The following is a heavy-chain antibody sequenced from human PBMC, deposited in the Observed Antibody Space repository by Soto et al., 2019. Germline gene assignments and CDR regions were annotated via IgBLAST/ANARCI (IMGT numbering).Heavy chain of an antibody. Sequence: GGSLRLSCAASGFSFSTYNMNWVRQAPGKGLEWVSYISSSSSTIYYADSVKGRFTISRDNAKNSLYLQMNSLRDEDTAVYFCARSPITTIVAALSDYWGRGTLVTVSS. J-gene: IGHJ4*02. V-gene: IGHV3-48*02. CDR2: ISSSSSTI. CDR1: GFSFSTYN. D-gene: IGHD3-22*01. CDR3: ARSPITTIVAALSDY.